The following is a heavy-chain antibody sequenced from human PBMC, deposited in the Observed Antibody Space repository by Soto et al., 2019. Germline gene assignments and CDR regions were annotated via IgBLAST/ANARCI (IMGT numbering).Heavy chain of an antibody. J-gene: IGHJ5*02. V-gene: IGHV4-59*01. CDR1: GGSISSYY. CDR3: ARDRGLYCTDGVCPSWFDP. CDR2: IYYSGST. D-gene: IGHD2-8*01. Sequence: PSENLSLACTVSGGSISSYYWSWIRQPPGKGLEWIGYIYYSGSTNYNPSLKSRVTISVDTSKNQFSLKLRSVTAADTAVYYCARDRGLYCTDGVCPSWFDPWGQGTLVTVSS.